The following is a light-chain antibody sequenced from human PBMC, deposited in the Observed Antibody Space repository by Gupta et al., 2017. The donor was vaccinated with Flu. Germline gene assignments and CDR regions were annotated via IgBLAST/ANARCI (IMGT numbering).Light chain of an antibody. V-gene: IGKV3-20*01. J-gene: IGKJ4*01. CDR3: QQYGSSPVT. CDR2: AAS. Sequence: EIVLTQSPGTLSLSPGERATLSCRATQSMSSSYIGWYQQRPGKATRLLIYAASTRAAGIPDRFSGAGSGTDFTLIIDKLEPEDSAIYYCQQYGSSPVTFGGGTKVEIK. CDR1: QSMSSSY.